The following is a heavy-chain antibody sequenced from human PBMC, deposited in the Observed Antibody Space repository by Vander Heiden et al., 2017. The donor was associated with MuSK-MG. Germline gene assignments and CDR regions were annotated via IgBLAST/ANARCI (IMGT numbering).Heavy chain of an antibody. V-gene: IGHV4-34*01. D-gene: IGHD4-17*01. Sequence: QVQLQQWGAGLLKPSETLSLTCAVYGGSFRGYYWRRIRQPPGKGLEGIGEINHSGSTNDNPSLKSRVTISVDTSKNQFSLKLSSVTAADTAVYYCAGAIRSSLGYFDDWGQGTLVTVSS. J-gene: IGHJ4*02. CDR2: INHSGST. CDR1: GGSFRGYY. CDR3: AGAIRSSLGYFDD.